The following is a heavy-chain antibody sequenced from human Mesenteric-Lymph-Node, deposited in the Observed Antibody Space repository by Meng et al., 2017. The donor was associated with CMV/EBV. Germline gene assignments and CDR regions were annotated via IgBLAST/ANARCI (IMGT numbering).Heavy chain of an antibody. CDR3: ASSPPKEEVSGPYWG. Sequence: ASVKVSCKASGYTFTSYGISWVRQVPGQGLEWMGWISAYNGNTNYAQKVQGRVTMTTDTSASTVYMELRSLRSDDTAVYYCASSPPKEEVSGPYWGWGQGTLVTVSS. CDR1: GYTFTSYG. J-gene: IGHJ4*02. CDR2: ISAYNGNT. D-gene: IGHD1-26*01. V-gene: IGHV1-18*01.